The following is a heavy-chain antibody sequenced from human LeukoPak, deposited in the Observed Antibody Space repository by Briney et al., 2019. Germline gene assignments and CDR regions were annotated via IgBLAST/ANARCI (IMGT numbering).Heavy chain of an antibody. V-gene: IGHV4-39*07. CDR2: IYYSGST. CDR3: ARDSCSSTSCRKKFDY. Sequence: PSQTLSLTCTVSGGSISSGNYYWGWIRQPPGKGLEWIGSIYYSGSTYYNPSLKSRVTISVDTSKNQFSLKLSSVTAADTAVYYCARDSCSSTSCRKKFDYWGQGTLVTVSS. CDR1: GGSISSGNYY. J-gene: IGHJ4*02. D-gene: IGHD2-2*01.